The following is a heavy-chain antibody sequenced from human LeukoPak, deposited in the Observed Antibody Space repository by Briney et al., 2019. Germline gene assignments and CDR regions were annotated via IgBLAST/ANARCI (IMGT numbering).Heavy chain of an antibody. D-gene: IGHD3-22*01. Sequence: GGSLRLSCAASGFIFNTYAIHWVRQAPGKGLEWVSAISGGGDYIYYAHSVKGRFSLSRDNSKNTLYLQMNSLSADDTAVYYCARRLLYYEGSGPSFVCWGQGTMVTVSS. J-gene: IGHJ3*01. CDR2: ISGGGDYI. V-gene: IGHV3-23*01. CDR3: ARRLLYYEGSGPSFVC. CDR1: GFIFNTYA.